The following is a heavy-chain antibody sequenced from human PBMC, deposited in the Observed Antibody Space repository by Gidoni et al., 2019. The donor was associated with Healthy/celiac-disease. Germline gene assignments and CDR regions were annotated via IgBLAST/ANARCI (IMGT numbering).Heavy chain of an antibody. J-gene: IGHJ6*02. CDR2: IHAGNGNT. CDR3: ASQLAVVAAKYYYYGMDV. V-gene: IGHV1-3*01. Sequence: QVQLVQSGAEVKKPGASVKVSCRASGYTFTSYAMHWVRQAPGQRLEWMGWIHAGNGNTKYSQKFQGRVTITRDTSASTAYMEMSSLRSEDTAVYYCASQLAVVAAKYYYYGMDVWGQGTTVTVSS. D-gene: IGHD2-15*01. CDR1: GYTFTSYA.